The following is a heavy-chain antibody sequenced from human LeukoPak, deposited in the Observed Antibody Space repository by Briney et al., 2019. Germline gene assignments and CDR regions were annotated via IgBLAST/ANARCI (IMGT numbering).Heavy chain of an antibody. V-gene: IGHV1-69*13. D-gene: IGHD5-18*01. CDR3: ARDFGLVLYGYLSYYFDY. Sequence: SVKVSCKVSGGTFSSYAISWVRQAPGQGLEWMGGIIPIFGTANYAQKFQGRVTIIADESTSTAYMELSSLRSEDTAVYYCARDFGLVLYGYLSYYFDYWGQGTLVTVSS. CDR1: GGTFSSYA. CDR2: IIPIFGTA. J-gene: IGHJ4*02.